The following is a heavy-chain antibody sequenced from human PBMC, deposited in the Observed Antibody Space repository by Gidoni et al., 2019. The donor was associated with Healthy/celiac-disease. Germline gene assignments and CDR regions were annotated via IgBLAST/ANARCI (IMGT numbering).Heavy chain of an antibody. CDR2: VSSSGSTI. Sequence: QVQLVEAGGGLVKPGGSLRLSCAASGFTSSDYYMRWIRLAPGKGLAWVSYVSSSGSTIYYADSVKGRFTISRDNAKNSMYLQMNSLRAEDTAMYYCARDLRPMVRGVSDPLGMDVWGQGTTVTVSS. CDR3: ARDLRPMVRGVSDPLGMDV. D-gene: IGHD3-10*01. CDR1: GFTSSDYY. J-gene: IGHJ6*02. V-gene: IGHV3-11*01.